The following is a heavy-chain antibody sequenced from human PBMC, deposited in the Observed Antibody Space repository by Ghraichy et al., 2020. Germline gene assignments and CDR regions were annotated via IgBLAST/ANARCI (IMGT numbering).Heavy chain of an antibody. Sequence: GGSLRLSCSASGFTFVSHAMSWVRQSPGKGLEWLATIVGGGTHAYYTDSVRGRFTISRDNYNNTLSLQMDGLRVEDSARYYCARGLYGDNYYDYWGQGSLVTVSS. CDR3: ARGLYGDNYYDY. CDR2: IVGGGTHA. J-gene: IGHJ4*02. D-gene: IGHD4-17*01. V-gene: IGHV3-23*01. CDR1: GFTFVSHA.